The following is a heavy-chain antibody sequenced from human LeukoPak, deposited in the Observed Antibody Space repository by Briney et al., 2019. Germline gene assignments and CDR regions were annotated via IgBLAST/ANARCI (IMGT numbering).Heavy chain of an antibody. J-gene: IGHJ4*02. D-gene: IGHD6-13*01. CDR3: ARANGWQQTPLDY. CDR1: GLTFSDYY. Sequence: GGSLRLSCAASGLTFSDYYMSWIRQAPGKGLEWVSYISSSGSTIYYADSVKGRFTISRDNAKNSLYLQMNSLRAEDTAVYYCARANGWQQTPLDYWGQGTLVTVSS. CDR2: ISSSGSTI. V-gene: IGHV3-11*01.